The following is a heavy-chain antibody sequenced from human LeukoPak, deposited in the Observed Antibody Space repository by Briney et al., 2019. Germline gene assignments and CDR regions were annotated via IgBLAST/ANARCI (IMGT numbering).Heavy chain of an antibody. CDR1: GYTFTSYG. CDR3: ARGRDWNYVNYYYMDV. J-gene: IGHJ6*03. D-gene: IGHD1-7*01. CDR2: ISAYSGNT. V-gene: IGHV1-18*01. Sequence: ASVKVSCKASGYTFTSYGMSWVRQAPGQGLEWMGWISAYSGNTNYVQNLQGRVTMTTDTSTSTAYMELRSLRSDDTAVYYCARGRDWNYVNYYYMDVWDKGTTVTVSS.